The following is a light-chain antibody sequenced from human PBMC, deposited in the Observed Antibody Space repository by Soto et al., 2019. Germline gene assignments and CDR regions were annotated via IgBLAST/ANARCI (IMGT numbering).Light chain of an antibody. J-gene: IGLJ2*01. CDR1: SGHSSYA. V-gene: IGLV4-69*01. Sequence: QSVLTQSPSASASLGASVKLTCTLSSGHSSYAIAWHQQQPEKGPRYLMNLNSNGSHSKGDGIPDRFSGSSSGAECYLTISSLQSEDEADYYCQTWGTGIVVFGGGTKLTVL. CDR2: LNSNGSH. CDR3: QTWGTGIVV.